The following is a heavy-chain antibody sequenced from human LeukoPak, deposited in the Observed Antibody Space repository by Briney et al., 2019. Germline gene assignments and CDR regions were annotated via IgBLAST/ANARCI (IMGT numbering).Heavy chain of an antibody. J-gene: IGHJ6*03. CDR3: ARTTEGGYTYDYFYYYYMDV. CDR2: VYYSGTT. Sequence: SETLSLTCTVSGASISRYYWSWIRQPPGKGLEWIGYVYYSGTTNYNPSLKSRVTISTDTSKNQFSLNLNSVTAADTAVYYCARTTEGGYTYDYFYYYYMDVWGKGTTVTISS. CDR1: GASISRYY. D-gene: IGHD5-18*01. V-gene: IGHV4-59*01.